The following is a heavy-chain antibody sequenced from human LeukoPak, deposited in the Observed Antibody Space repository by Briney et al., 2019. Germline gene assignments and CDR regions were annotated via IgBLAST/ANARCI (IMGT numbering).Heavy chain of an antibody. J-gene: IGHJ4*02. CDR1: GFTFSDYY. Sequence: GGSLRLSCAASGFTFSDYYMSWIRQAPGKGLEWVSYISSSGLTIYYADSVKGRFTISRDNAKNSLYLQMNSLRAEDTAVYYCAKDGGWDHCNRGSCYHDSWGQGTLVTVSS. CDR3: AKDGGWDHCNRGSCYHDS. D-gene: IGHD2-15*01. CDR2: ISSSGLTI. V-gene: IGHV3-11*04.